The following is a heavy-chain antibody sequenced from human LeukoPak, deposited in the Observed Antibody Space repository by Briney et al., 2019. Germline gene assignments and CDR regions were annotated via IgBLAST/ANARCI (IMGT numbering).Heavy chain of an antibody. Sequence: GASVKVSCKASGYTFTSYDINWVRQATGQGLEWMGWMNPNSGNTGYAQKFQGRVTMTRNTSISTAYMELRSLRSDDTAVYYCARADSSENWFDPWGQGTLVTVSS. CDR1: GYTFTSYD. J-gene: IGHJ5*02. D-gene: IGHD6-19*01. V-gene: IGHV1-8*01. CDR2: MNPNSGNT. CDR3: ARADSSENWFDP.